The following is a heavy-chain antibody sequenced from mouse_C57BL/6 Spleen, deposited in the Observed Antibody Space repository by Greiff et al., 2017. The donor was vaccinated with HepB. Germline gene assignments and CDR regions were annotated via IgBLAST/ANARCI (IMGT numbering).Heavy chain of an antibody. Sequence: VQLQQSGPELVKPGASVKISCKASGYAFSSSGMNWVKQRPGKGLEWIGRIYPGDGDTNYNGKFKGKATLTADKSSSTAYMQLSSLTSEDSEVYFCARTPDYDGYYFDYWGQGTPLTVSS. D-gene: IGHD2-4*01. V-gene: IGHV1-82*01. CDR3: ARTPDYDGYYFDY. CDR1: GYAFSSSG. J-gene: IGHJ2*01. CDR2: IYPGDGDT.